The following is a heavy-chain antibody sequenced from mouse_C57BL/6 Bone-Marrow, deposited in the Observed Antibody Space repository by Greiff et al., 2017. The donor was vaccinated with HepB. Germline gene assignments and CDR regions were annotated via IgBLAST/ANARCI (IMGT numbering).Heavy chain of an antibody. CDR2: ISSGGSYT. Sequence: EVQLVESGGDLVKPGGSLKLSCAASGFTFSSYGMSWVRQTPDKRLEWVATISSGGSYTYYPDSVKGRFTISRDNAKNTLYLQMSSLKSEETAMYYCARQSGFAYWGQGTLVTVSA. J-gene: IGHJ3*01. V-gene: IGHV5-6*01. CDR3: ARQSGFAY. CDR1: GFTFSSYG.